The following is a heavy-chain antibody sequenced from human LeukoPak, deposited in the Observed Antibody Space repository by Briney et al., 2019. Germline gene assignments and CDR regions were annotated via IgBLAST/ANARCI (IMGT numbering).Heavy chain of an antibody. Sequence: SSETLSLTCTVSGGPISGYYWSWIRQPPGKGLEWIGYMYNSGSTKYNPSLKSRVTISLDMSKNQFSLRLSSVTATDTAVYYCARAKIGGGYCLDPWGQGTLVTVSS. CDR2: MYNSGST. J-gene: IGHJ5*02. CDR3: ARAKIGGGYCLDP. V-gene: IGHV4-59*08. D-gene: IGHD1-26*01. CDR1: GGPISGYY.